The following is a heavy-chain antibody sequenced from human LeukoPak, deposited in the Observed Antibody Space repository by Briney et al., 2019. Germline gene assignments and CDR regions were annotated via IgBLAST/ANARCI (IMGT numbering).Heavy chain of an antibody. D-gene: IGHD1-26*01. Sequence: ASVKVSCKASGGTFSSYAISWVRQAPGQGLEWMGRINPNSGGTNYAQKFQGRVTMTRDTSISTAYMELSRLRSDDTAVYYCARDSYSGSYSHLYWGQGTLVTVSS. CDR3: ARDSYSGSYSHLY. V-gene: IGHV1-2*06. CDR2: INPNSGGT. J-gene: IGHJ4*02. CDR1: GGTFSSYA.